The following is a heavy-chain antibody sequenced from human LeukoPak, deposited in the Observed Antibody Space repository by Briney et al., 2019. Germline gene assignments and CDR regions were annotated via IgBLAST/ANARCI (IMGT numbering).Heavy chain of an antibody. J-gene: IGHJ1*01. CDR2: ISGSGGST. D-gene: IGHD2-21*02. CDR3: ANCGGDCYHISAEYFQH. Sequence: GGSLRLSCAASGFTFSSYAMSWVRQAPGKGLEWVSAISGSGGSTYYADSVKGRFTISRDNSKNTLYLQMNSLRAEDTAVYYRANCGGDCYHISAEYFQHWGQGTLVTVSS. V-gene: IGHV3-23*01. CDR1: GFTFSSYA.